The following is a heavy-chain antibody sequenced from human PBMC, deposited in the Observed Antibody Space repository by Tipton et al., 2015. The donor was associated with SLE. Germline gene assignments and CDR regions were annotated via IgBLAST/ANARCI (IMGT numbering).Heavy chain of an antibody. D-gene: IGHD5-12*01. Sequence: TLSLTCAVYGGSFSGYYWSWIRQPPGKGLEWIGEINHSGSTKYNPSLKSRVTISVDTSKNQFSLKLSSVTAADTAVYYCAREDVSEGATNYFDYWGQGTLVTVSS. J-gene: IGHJ4*02. CDR2: INHSGST. V-gene: IGHV4-34*01. CDR1: GGSFSGYY. CDR3: AREDVSEGATNYFDY.